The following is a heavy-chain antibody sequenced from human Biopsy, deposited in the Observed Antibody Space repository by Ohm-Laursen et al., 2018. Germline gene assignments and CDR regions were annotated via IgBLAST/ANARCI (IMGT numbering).Heavy chain of an antibody. CDR2: KKQSGST. D-gene: IGHD3-10*01. J-gene: IGHJ5*02. CDR3: ARGLPRIAPMVRGRRTWFDP. CDR1: GGSLHGFY. V-gene: IGHV4-34*01. Sequence: TLSLTCAVYGGSLHGFYLSWVRPTPRKGVGWIGGKKQSGSTHYKPSLDSRVAISADTSKNQFSLNLYSVTAADTAVYFCARGLPRIAPMVRGRRTWFDPWGQGTLVTVSS.